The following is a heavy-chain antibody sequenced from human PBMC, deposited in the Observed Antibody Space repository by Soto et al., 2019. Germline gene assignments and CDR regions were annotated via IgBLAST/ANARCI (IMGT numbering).Heavy chain of an antibody. Sequence: PGGSLRLSCAASAFTLSAYDMHWVRQPNGKGLEWVSALGAADDPYYLGSVKGRFTISRENAKNSLYLQMNNLRAGDTAVYYCARAYSGRLPRRADYYCAMDVWGQGTTVTVSS. V-gene: IGHV3-13*05. J-gene: IGHJ6*02. CDR3: ARAYSGRLPRRADYYCAMDV. CDR2: LGAADDP. CDR1: AFTLSAYD. D-gene: IGHD2-15*01.